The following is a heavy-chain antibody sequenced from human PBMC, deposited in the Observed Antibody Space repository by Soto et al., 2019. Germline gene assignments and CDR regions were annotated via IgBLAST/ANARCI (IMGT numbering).Heavy chain of an antibody. Sequence: SETLSLTCAVYGGSFSGYYWSWIRQPPGKGLEWIGEINHSGSTNYNPSLKSRVTISVDTSKNQFSLKLSSVTAADTAVYYCARGHCSGGSCWRRWGYYFDYWGQGTLVTVSS. J-gene: IGHJ4*02. CDR3: ARGHCSGGSCWRRWGYYFDY. CDR2: INHSGST. V-gene: IGHV4-34*01. D-gene: IGHD2-15*01. CDR1: GGSFSGYY.